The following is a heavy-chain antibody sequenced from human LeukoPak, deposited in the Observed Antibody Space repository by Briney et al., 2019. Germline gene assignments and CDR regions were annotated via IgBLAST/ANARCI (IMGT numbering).Heavy chain of an antibody. V-gene: IGHV4-39*07. D-gene: IGHD5-12*01. Sequence: SETLSLTCTVSGGSISSSGYCWGWIRQPPGKGLEWIGSIDYSGNTNYNPSLKSRVTIAVDMSKNQFSLKLSSVTAADTAVYHCAREVTGGGYDLENWFDPWGQGTLVTVSS. CDR1: GGSISSSGYC. J-gene: IGHJ5*02. CDR3: AREVTGGGYDLENWFDP. CDR2: IDYSGNT.